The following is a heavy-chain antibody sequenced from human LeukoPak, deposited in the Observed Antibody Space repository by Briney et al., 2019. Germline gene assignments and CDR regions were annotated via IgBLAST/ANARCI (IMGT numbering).Heavy chain of an antibody. CDR2: IYTSGST. J-gene: IGHJ4*02. CDR3: ARDSSYGLEYDY. D-gene: IGHD5-18*01. Sequence: ASETLSLTCTVSGGSISSGSYYWSRIRQPAGKGLEWIGRIYTSGSTNYNPSLKSRVTISVDTSKNQFSLKLSSVTAADTAVYYCARDSSYGLEYDYWGQGTLVTVSS. CDR1: GGSISSGSYY. V-gene: IGHV4-61*02.